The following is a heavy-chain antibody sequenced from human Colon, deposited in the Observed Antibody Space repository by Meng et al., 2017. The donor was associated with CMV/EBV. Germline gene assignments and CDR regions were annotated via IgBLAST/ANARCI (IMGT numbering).Heavy chain of an antibody. V-gene: IGHV1-69*05. CDR2: ISPNFGTA. CDR3: AREITIFGVYYGMDV. J-gene: IGHJ6*02. Sequence: SVKVSCKASGGTFSSYAISWVRQAPGQGLEWMGGISPNFGTANYAQKFQGRVTITTDESTSTAYMELSSLRSDDTAVYYCAREITIFGVYYGMDVWGQGTTVTVSS. D-gene: IGHD3-3*01. CDR1: GGTFSSYA.